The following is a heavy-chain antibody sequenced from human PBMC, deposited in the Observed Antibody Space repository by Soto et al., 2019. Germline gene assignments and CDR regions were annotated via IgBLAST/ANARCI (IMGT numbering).Heavy chain of an antibody. D-gene: IGHD2-8*01. Sequence: ASVKVSCKASGYSFTDYHIHWVRQAPGQGLEWLGRINPKSGGTSTAQKFQGWVTMTTDTSISTASMELTRLTSDDTAIYYCARGDSTDCSNGVCSFFYNHDMDVWG. CDR3: ARGDSTDCSNGVCSFFYNHDMDV. J-gene: IGHJ6*02. CDR2: INPKSGGT. V-gene: IGHV1-2*04. CDR1: GYSFTDYH.